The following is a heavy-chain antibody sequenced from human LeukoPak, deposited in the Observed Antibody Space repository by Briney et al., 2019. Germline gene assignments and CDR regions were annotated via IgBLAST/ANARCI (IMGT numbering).Heavy chain of an antibody. J-gene: IGHJ4*02. D-gene: IGHD2/OR15-2a*01. CDR3: ARGNSHNDY. V-gene: IGHV4-39*01. Sequence: KASETLSLTCTVSGGSISSSSYYWGWIRQPPGKGLEWIGSIYYSGSTYYNPSLKSRVTISVDTSKNQFSLKLSSVTAADTAVYYCARGNSHNDYWGQGTLVTVSS. CDR2: IYYSGST. CDR1: GGSISSSSYY.